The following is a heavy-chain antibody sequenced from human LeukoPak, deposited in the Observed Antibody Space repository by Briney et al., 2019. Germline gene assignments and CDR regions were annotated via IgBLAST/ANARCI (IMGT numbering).Heavy chain of an antibody. CDR1: GGTFSSYA. CDR2: ISAYNGNT. V-gene: IGHV1-18*01. CDR3: ARTPDSSGYYRWSYFDY. D-gene: IGHD3-22*01. J-gene: IGHJ4*02. Sequence: ASVKVSCKASGGTFSSYAISWVRQAPGQGLEWMGWISAYNGNTNYAQKLQGRVTMTTDTSTSTAYMELRSLRSDDTAVYYCARTPDSSGYYRWSYFDYWGQGTLVTVSS.